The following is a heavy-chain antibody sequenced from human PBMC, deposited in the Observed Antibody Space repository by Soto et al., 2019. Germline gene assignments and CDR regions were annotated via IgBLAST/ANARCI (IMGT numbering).Heavy chain of an antibody. CDR1: GQSIGSYY. CDR2: IFYTGST. V-gene: IGHV4-59*08. Sequence: QVQLQESGPGLVKTSETLSLTCTVSGQSIGSYYWSWIRQSPGKGPEWIGYIFYTGSTNYNPSLQSRATISIDTSKNHFSLLLTSLTAADTAVYYCARHGGYTYNFDFWGQGTRVTVSS. J-gene: IGHJ4*02. CDR3: ARHGGYTYNFDF. D-gene: IGHD1-1*01.